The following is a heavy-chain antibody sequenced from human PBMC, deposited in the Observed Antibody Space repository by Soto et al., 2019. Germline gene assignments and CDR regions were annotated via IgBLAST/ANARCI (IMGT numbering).Heavy chain of an antibody. CDR2: ISGSGGST. Sequence: GGSLRLSCAASRFTFSKYGMSWVRQAPGKGLEWVSAISGSGGSTYYADSVKGRFTIPRDNSKNTLYLQMNSLRAEDTAVYYSTKDNANPVFYYYAMDVWGQGTTVTVSS. J-gene: IGHJ6*02. V-gene: IGHV3-23*01. D-gene: IGHD3-10*01. CDR3: TKDNANPVFYYYAMDV. CDR1: RFTFSKYG.